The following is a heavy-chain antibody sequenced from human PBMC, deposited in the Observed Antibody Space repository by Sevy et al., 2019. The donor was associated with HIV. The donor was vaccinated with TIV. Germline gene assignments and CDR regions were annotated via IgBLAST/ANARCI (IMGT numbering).Heavy chain of an antibody. V-gene: IGHV3-9*01. CDR1: GFTFDDYA. J-gene: IGHJ6*02. Sequence: GGSLRLSCAASGFTFDDYAMHWVRQAPGKGLEWFSGISWNSGSIGYADSVKGRFTISRDNAKNSLYLQMNSLRAEVKALYYSAKDLPHYGMDVWGQGTTVTVSS. CDR3: AKDLPHYGMDV. CDR2: ISWNSGSI.